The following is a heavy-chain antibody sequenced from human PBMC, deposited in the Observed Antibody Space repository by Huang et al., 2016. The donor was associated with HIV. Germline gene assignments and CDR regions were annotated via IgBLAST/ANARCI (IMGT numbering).Heavy chain of an antibody. D-gene: IGHD6-6*01. J-gene: IGHJ4*02. CDR1: GGSFSGYY. CDR2: ITHTGDT. V-gene: IGHV4-34*01. Sequence: QVQLQQWGAGLFRPSETLSLTCAVYGGSFSGYYWTWIRHYPGKGLEWIGEITHTGDTNYRPSLKSRVTISVDTSKNQFSLRLNSMTAADMAVYYCVRGFSRSRSSCFDYWGQGSLVTVSS. CDR3: VRGFSRSRSSCFDY.